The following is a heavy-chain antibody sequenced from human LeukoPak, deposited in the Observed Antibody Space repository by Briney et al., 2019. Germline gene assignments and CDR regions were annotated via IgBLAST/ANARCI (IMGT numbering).Heavy chain of an antibody. D-gene: IGHD5-18*01. CDR2: ISAFNGNT. J-gene: IGHJ4*02. CDR3: ARGGTVVDTANPYDS. V-gene: IGHV1-18*01. CDR1: GYTFTSFV. Sequence: ASVKVSCKASGYTFTSFVISWVRQAPGQGLEWMGWISAFNGNTNYAQKLQGRITMTTDTSTSTAYVELRSLRSDDTAVYYCARGGTVVDTANPYDSWGQGTLVTVSS.